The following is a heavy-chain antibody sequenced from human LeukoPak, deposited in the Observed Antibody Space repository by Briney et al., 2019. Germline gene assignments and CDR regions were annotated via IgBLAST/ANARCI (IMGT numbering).Heavy chain of an antibody. V-gene: IGHV4-39*01. J-gene: IGHJ4*02. CDR2: IYYSGST. CDR1: GGSISSSSYY. D-gene: IGHD3-9*01. Sequence: PSETLSPTCTVSGGSISSSSYYWGWIRQPPRKGLEWIGSIYYSGSTYYNPSLKSRVTISLDTSKNQFSLKLSSVTAADTGVFYCARGSYDILTGYSSFGEYWGQGTLVTVSS. CDR3: ARGSYDILTGYSSFGEY.